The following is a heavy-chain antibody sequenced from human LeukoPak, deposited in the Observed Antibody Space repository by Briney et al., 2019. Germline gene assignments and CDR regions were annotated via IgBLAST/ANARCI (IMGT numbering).Heavy chain of an antibody. CDR1: GHSNSSSSYY. CDR2: IYYSGST. J-gene: IGHJ3*02. V-gene: IGHV4-39*07. Sequence: SQTLSLTCTVSGHSNSSSSYYWGWIRQPPGKGLEWIGSIYYSGSTYYNPSLKSRFTISVDTSKNQFSLKLSSVTAADTAVYYCARVGGITMIVVLITDAFDIWGQGTMVTVSS. CDR3: ARVGGITMIVVLITDAFDI. D-gene: IGHD3-22*01.